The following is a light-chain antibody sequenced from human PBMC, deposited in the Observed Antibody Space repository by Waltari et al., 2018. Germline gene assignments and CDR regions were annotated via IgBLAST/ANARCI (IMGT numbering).Light chain of an antibody. CDR1: QSVSRW. V-gene: IGKV3-20*01. Sequence: ETVLTQSPGTLSLSPGERATLSCRASQSVSRWLAWYQQKPGQPPRLLIYGASSRANGIPDRFSGSGSGTDFSLTISRLEPEDSAVYYCQKYGTLPATFGQGTKVEVK. CDR2: GAS. J-gene: IGKJ1*01. CDR3: QKYGTLPAT.